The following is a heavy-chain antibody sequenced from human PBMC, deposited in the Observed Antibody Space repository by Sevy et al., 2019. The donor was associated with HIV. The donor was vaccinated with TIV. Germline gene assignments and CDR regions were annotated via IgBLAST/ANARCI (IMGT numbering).Heavy chain of an antibody. Sequence: GGSLRLSCAASGFNFRNVWMSWVRQAPGKGLEWIGLIKSNTDGGTTEYGAPVKGGITISRDESKNTLFLQVNSLKAEDTALYYCATINTVGSLAYWGRGTLVTVSS. D-gene: IGHD2-15*01. CDR2: IKSNTDGGTT. CDR3: ATINTVGSLAY. V-gene: IGHV3-15*01. CDR1: GFNFRNVW. J-gene: IGHJ4*02.